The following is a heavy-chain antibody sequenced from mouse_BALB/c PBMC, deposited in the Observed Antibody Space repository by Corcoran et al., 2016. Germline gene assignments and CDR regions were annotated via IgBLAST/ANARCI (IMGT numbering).Heavy chain of an antibody. Sequence: EVQLQQSGPELVKPGASMKISCKASGYSFTGYTMNWVKQNHGKNLGWIGLINPYNGGTSYNQKFKGKATLTVDKSSSTAYMELLSLTSEDSAVYYCAGGMDYWGQGTSVTVSS. CDR3: AGGMDY. J-gene: IGHJ4*01. V-gene: IGHV1-18*01. CDR2: INPYNGGT. CDR1: GYSFTGYT.